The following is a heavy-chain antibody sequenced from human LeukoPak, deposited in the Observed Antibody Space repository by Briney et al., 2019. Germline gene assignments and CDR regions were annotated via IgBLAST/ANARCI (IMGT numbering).Heavy chain of an antibody. CDR3: ARQYYDILTGYSDPLGDFDY. CDR2: INHSGST. CDR1: GGSFSGYY. V-gene: IGHV4-34*01. Sequence: SETLSLTCAVYGGSFSGYYWSWIRQPPGKGLEWIGEINHSGSTNYNPSLKSRVTISVDTSKNQFSLKLSSVTAADTAVYYCARQYYDILTGYSDPLGDFDYWGQGTLVTVSS. J-gene: IGHJ4*02. D-gene: IGHD3-9*01.